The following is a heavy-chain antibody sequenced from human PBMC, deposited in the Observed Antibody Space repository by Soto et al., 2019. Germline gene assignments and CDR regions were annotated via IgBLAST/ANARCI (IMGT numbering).Heavy chain of an antibody. V-gene: IGHV1-2*02. Sequence: ASVKVSCKASGYTFTGYYMHWVRQAPGQGLEWMGWINPNSGGTNYAQKFQGRVTMTRDTSISTAYMELSRLRSDDTAVYYCARDAQYYYDSSEYFQHWGQGTLVTGSS. D-gene: IGHD3-22*01. J-gene: IGHJ1*01. CDR2: INPNSGGT. CDR3: ARDAQYYYDSSEYFQH. CDR1: GYTFTGYY.